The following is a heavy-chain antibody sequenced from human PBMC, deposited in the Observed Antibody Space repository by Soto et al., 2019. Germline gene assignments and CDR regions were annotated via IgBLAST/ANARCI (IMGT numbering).Heavy chain of an antibody. D-gene: IGHD4-17*01. J-gene: IGHJ5*02. V-gene: IGHV2-5*02. Sequence: QITLKESGPTLVKPTQTLTLTCTFSGFSLTTSGVGVGWIRQPPGKALEWLALIYCDDDKRYSPSLKSRLPTTKDTSKTTVVLTMTNMDPADTATYFCAHRTTTVTWWFDPWGQGTLVTVSS. CDR1: GFSLTTSGVG. CDR3: AHRTTTVTWWFDP. CDR2: IYCDDDK.